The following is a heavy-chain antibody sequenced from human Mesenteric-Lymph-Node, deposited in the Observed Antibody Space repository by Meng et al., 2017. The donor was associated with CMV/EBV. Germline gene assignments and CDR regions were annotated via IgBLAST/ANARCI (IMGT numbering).Heavy chain of an antibody. V-gene: IGHV3-7*01. CDR1: GFTFSDFW. J-gene: IGHJ4*02. CDR3: ARDDFWSGYFDY. CDR2: IKEDGSEK. D-gene: IGHD3-3*01. Sequence: GESLKISCTASGFTFSDFWMHWVRQAAGKGLEWLASIKEDGSEKYYVDSVKGRFTISRDNARNSLYLQINSLRAEDTAVYYCARDDFWSGYFDYWGQGTLVTVSS.